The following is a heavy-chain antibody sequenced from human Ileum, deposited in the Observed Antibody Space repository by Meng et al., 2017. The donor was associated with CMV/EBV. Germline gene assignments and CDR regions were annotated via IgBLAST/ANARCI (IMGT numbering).Heavy chain of an antibody. CDR1: GLTFTNHG. Sequence: GESLKISCATSGLTFTNHGMHWLRQAPGKGLEWVSVIRGSGGSTYYADSVKGRFTISRDNSKSTLYLQMNSLRADDTAVYFCAKASSLRGDGSYKLALDSWGQGTLVTVSS. CDR2: IRGSGGST. D-gene: IGHD1-26*01. V-gene: IGHV3-23*01. J-gene: IGHJ4*02. CDR3: AKASSLRGDGSYKLALDS.